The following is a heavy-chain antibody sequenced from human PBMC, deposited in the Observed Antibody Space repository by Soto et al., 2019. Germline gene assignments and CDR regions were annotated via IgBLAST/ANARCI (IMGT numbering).Heavy chain of an antibody. CDR2: ISGSGGST. Sequence: GGSLRLSCAASGFTFSSYAMSWVRQAPGKGLEWVSAISGSGGSTYYADSVKGRFTISRDNSKNTLYLQMNSLRAEDTAVYYCAKRVTYYDILTGYPSYGMDVWGQGTTVTVS. J-gene: IGHJ6*02. V-gene: IGHV3-23*01. CDR1: GFTFSSYA. CDR3: AKRVTYYDILTGYPSYGMDV. D-gene: IGHD3-9*01.